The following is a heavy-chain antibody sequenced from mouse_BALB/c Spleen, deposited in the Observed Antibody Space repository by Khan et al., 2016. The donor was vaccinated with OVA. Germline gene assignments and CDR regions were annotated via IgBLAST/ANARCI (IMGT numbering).Heavy chain of an antibody. CDR3: ARDRIDY. Sequence: VQLKESGAEQAKPGASVKMSCKTSGYTFSSYWMHWVKQRPGQGLEWIGYLNPTSGYTEYNEKFKDKATLSADKSSSTAYMQLTSLTSEDSAVYYCARDRIDYWGQGTTLTVSS. V-gene: IGHV1-7*01. CDR2: LNPTSGYT. CDR1: GYTFSSYW. J-gene: IGHJ2*01.